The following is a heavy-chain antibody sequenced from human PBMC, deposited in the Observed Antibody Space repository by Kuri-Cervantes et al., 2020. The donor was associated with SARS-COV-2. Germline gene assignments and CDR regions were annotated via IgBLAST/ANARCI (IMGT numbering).Heavy chain of an antibody. CDR2: IKPDGSAK. D-gene: IGHD4/OR15-4a*01. CDR1: GFTFSSYS. J-gene: IGHJ6*02. Sequence: GGSLRLSCAASGFTFSSYSMSWVRQAPGKGLEWVANIKPDGSAKYYVDSVKGRFTTSRDNAKKSVFLQMNSLRAEDTAIYYCAKEGANFGMDVWGQGTTVTVSS. CDR3: AKEGANFGMDV. V-gene: IGHV3-7*01.